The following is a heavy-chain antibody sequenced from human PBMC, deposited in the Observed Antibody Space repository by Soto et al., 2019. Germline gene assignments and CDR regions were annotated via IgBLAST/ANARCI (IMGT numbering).Heavy chain of an antibody. CDR3: ISHSPADMRRT. D-gene: IGHD2-15*01. Sequence: EVQLVESGGGLVQPGGSLKLSCAASGFTFSGSSVHWVRQASGKGLEWVGRIRNKANSYATAYAASVRGRFTISRDDSKHTAFLQMNSLNTEDTAVYYCISHSPADMRRTWGQGTLVTVSS. CDR1: GFTFSGSS. J-gene: IGHJ4*02. CDR2: IRNKANSYAT. V-gene: IGHV3-73*02.